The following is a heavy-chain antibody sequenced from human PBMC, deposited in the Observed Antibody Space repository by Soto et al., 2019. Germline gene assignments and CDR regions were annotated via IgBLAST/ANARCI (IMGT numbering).Heavy chain of an antibody. V-gene: IGHV1-2*04. D-gene: IGHD3-22*01. Sequence: QVQLVQSGAEVKKPGASVKVSCKASGYTFTGYYMHWVRQAPGQGLEWMGWINPNSGGTNYAQKFQGWVTMTRDTSISTAYMELSRLRSDDTAVDYCARALEYYYVSSAPLDYWGQGTLVTVSS. CDR1: GYTFTGYY. J-gene: IGHJ4*02. CDR3: ARALEYYYVSSAPLDY. CDR2: INPNSGGT.